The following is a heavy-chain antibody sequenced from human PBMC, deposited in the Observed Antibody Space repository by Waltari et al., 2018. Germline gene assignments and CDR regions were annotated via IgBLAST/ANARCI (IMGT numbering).Heavy chain of an antibody. Sequence: QVQLVQSGAEVKKPGSSVKVSCKAAGGTCSSYALSWVRQAPGQWLEWMGGIIPILGIANYAQKFQGRVTITADESTSTAYMELSSLRSEDTAVYYCARVGVGNSGGFDYWGQGTLVTVSS. J-gene: IGHJ4*02. CDR2: IIPILGIA. V-gene: IGHV1-69*04. D-gene: IGHD3-10*01. CDR1: GGTCSSYA. CDR3: ARVGVGNSGGFDY.